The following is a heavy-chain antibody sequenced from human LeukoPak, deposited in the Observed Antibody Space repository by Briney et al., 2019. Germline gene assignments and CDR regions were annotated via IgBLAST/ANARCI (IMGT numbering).Heavy chain of an antibody. CDR2: ISGSGGST. CDR1: GFTFSNYA. J-gene: IGHJ6*02. D-gene: IGHD3-10*01. Sequence: PGGSLRLSCAASGFTFSNYAMSWVRQAPGKGLEWVSGISGSGGSTYYADSVKGRFTISRDNSKNTLYLQMNSLRAEDTAVYYCARVGSGGMDVWGQGTTVTVSS. V-gene: IGHV3-23*01. CDR3: ARVGSGGMDV.